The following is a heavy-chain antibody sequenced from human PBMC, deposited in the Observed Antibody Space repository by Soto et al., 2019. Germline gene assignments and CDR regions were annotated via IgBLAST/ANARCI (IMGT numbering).Heavy chain of an antibody. J-gene: IGHJ6*03. CDR3: ARSPKSPYYYYYYMDV. Sequence: SQTLSLTCAISGDSVSSNSAAWNWIRQSPSKGLEWLGRTYYRSKWYNDYAVSVKSRITINPDTSKNQFSLQLNSVTPEDTVVFYCARSPKSPYYYYYYMDVWGKGTTVTVSS. CDR2: TYYRSKWYN. CDR1: GDSVSSNSAA. V-gene: IGHV6-1*01.